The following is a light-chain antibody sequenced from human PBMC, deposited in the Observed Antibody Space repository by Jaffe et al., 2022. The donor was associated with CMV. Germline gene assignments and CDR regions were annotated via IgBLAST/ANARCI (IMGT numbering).Light chain of an antibody. Sequence: DIQLTQSPSFLSASVGDRVTITCRASQGISSYLAWYQQKPGKAPKLLIYAASTLQSGVPSRFSGSGSGTEFTLTISSLQPEDFATYYCQQLNSYPRHFTFGGGTKVEIK. V-gene: IGKV1-9*01. CDR3: QQLNSYPRHFT. CDR1: QGISSY. CDR2: AAS. J-gene: IGKJ4*01.